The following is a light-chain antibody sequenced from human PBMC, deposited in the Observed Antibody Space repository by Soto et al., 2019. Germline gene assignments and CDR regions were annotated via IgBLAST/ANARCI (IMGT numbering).Light chain of an antibody. V-gene: IGLV1-40*01. CDR2: SNT. CDR1: SSNIGAGSD. Sequence: QALVTQPPSVSGAPGQRVTISCTGSSSNIGAGSDVHWYQQLPGTAPKLLIYSNTNRPSGVPDRFSASKSGTSASLAIAGLQAGDEADYYCQSYDSILTGSVFGGGTKVTVL. CDR3: QSYDSILTGSV. J-gene: IGLJ3*02.